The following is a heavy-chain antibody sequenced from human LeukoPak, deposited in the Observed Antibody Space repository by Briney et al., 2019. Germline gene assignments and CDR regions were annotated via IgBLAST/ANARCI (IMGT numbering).Heavy chain of an antibody. D-gene: IGHD2-2*01. CDR2: ISHSGST. J-gene: IGHJ4*02. V-gene: IGHV4-31*03. CDR3: ARYYCGSSTCPGVDY. Sequence: PSETLSLTCTVSGGSITSGGNFWTWIRQHPGEGLEWIGYISHSGSTYYNPSLKSRVTILVDTSKNHFSLQLNSVTAADTAMYYCARYYCGSSTCPGVDYWGRGTLVTVSS. CDR1: GGSITSGGNF.